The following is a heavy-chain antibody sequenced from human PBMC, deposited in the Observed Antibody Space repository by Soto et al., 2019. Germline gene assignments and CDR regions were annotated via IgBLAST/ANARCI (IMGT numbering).Heavy chain of an antibody. J-gene: IGHJ6*03. CDR2: IWYDGSNK. V-gene: IGHV3-33*01. Sequence: QVQLVESGGGVVQPGRSLRLSCAASGFTFSSYGMHWVRQAPGKGLEWVAVIWYDGSNKYYADSVKGRFTISRDNSKNTLYLQMNSLRAEDTAVYYCARDDRSSGYCSSTSCYAPYYYYMDVWGKGTTVTVSS. CDR1: GFTFSSYG. CDR3: ARDDRSSGYCSSTSCYAPYYYYMDV. D-gene: IGHD2-2*01.